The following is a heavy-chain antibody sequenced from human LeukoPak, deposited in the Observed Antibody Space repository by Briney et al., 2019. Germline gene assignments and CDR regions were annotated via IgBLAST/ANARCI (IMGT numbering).Heavy chain of an antibody. Sequence: GGSLRLSCAASGFTFSSYAMSGVRQAPGKGVEGVSAISGSGGSTYYADSVKGRFTISRENSKNTLYLQMTSPRAEDTAVYYCAKEDLLRFLEWTNPSGPWFDPWGQGTLVTVSS. CDR1: GFTFSSYA. D-gene: IGHD3-3*01. J-gene: IGHJ5*02. CDR2: ISGSGGST. CDR3: AKEDLLRFLEWTNPSGPWFDP. V-gene: IGHV3-23*01.